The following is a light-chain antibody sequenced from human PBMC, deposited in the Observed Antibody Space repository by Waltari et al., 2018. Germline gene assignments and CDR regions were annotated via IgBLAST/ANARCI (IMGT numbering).Light chain of an antibody. V-gene: IGKV3-11*01. J-gene: IGKJ4*01. CDR3: QQRGNGLT. CDR1: QSVSNY. Sequence: EIVLTQSPATLPVSPVERATLSCRASQSVSNYLAWYQQKPGQAPRLLIYDASTRATGTPARFSGSGSGTDFTLTISSLEPEDFAFYYCQQRGNGLTFGGGTKVEIK. CDR2: DAS.